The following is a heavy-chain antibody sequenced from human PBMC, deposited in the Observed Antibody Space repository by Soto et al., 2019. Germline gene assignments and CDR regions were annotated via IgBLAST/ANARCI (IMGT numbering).Heavy chain of an antibody. CDR2: VKDGGHT. CDR3: ARGQEGVVATS. Sequence: QVQLQQWGAGLLKPSETLSLNCAVTGGSLSGYYWSWIRQPPGKGLEWIGEVKDGGHTNYSPSLRGRVTISSATSNHQFSRRLNSVTAADTGVYYCARGQEGVVATSWDQGSLVTVSS. J-gene: IGHJ4*02. CDR1: GGSLSGYY. V-gene: IGHV4-34*01. D-gene: IGHD5-12*01.